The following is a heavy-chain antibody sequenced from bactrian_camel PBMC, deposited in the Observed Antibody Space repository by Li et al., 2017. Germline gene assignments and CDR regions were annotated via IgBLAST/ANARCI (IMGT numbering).Heavy chain of an antibody. CDR1: GNTYSRYC. J-gene: IGHJ4*01. CDR3: AEGRGSRGEHCYSLNY. V-gene: IGHV3S1*01. CDR2: IYTGDGVV. Sequence: VQLVESGGGSVQAGGSLRLSCAATGNTYSRYCMAWFRQAPGKEREWVAGIYTGDGVVDYADSVKGRFTVSQDNFKNTVYLQMNNLQPEDTATYYCAEGRGSRGEHCYSLNYWGQGTQVTVS. D-gene: IGHD6*01.